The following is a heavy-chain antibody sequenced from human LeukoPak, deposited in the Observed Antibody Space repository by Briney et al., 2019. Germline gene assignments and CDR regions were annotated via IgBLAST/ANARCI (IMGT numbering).Heavy chain of an antibody. D-gene: IGHD6-6*01. Sequence: GGSLRLSCAASGFTFDDYAMHWVRQAPGKGLEWFSGISWNSGSIGYADSVKGRFTISRDNAKNSLYLQMNSLRAEDTALYYCAKGQEYSSSSSADYWGQGTLVTVSS. CDR2: ISWNSGSI. V-gene: IGHV3-9*01. CDR1: GFTFDDYA. CDR3: AKGQEYSSSSSADY. J-gene: IGHJ4*02.